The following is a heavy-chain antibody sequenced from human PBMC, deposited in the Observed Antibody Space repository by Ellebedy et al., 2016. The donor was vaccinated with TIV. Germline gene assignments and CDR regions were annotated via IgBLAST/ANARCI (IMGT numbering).Heavy chain of an antibody. CDR1: GDSISTYY. V-gene: IGHV4-59*12. CDR3: ARTSARGFSP. J-gene: IGHJ5*02. CDR2: VYYSGST. Sequence: SETLSLXXTVSGDSISTYYWSWIRQPPGKGLEWIGYVYYSGSTNYNPSLKSRVTISVDTSKNQFSLKLSSVTAADTAVYYCARTSARGFSPWGQGTLVTVSS.